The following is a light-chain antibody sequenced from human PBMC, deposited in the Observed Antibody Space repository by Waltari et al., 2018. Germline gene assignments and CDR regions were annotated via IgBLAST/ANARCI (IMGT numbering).Light chain of an antibody. CDR1: QRVSSN. Sequence: EIVMTQSPATLSVSPGERATLSCRASQRVSSNLAWYQQKPGQAPRLLIYGASTRATGIPASFSGSGSGTEFTLTVSSLQSEDSAVYYCQQYNNWPLTFGGGTKVEIK. CDR3: QQYNNWPLT. V-gene: IGKV3-15*01. J-gene: IGKJ4*01. CDR2: GAS.